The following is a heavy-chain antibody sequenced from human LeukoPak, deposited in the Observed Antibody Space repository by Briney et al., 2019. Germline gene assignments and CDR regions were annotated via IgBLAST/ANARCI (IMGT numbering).Heavy chain of an antibody. CDR2: LSGSGDNT. J-gene: IGHJ4*02. CDR1: GFTFSSYA. CDR3: AKNLRFIDY. V-gene: IGHV3-23*01. D-gene: IGHD5/OR15-5a*01. Sequence: PGGSLRLSCEASGFTFSSYAMTWVRQAPGKGLEWVSDLSGSGDNTHYADSVKGRFTISRDNSKNTLYLQMNSLRAEETAVYYCAKNLRFIDYWGQGTLVTVSS.